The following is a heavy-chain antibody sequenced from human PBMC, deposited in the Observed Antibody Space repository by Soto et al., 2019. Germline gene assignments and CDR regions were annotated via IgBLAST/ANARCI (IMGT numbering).Heavy chain of an antibody. CDR2: IGTRSDI. V-gene: IGHV3-21*01. D-gene: IGHD2-21*02. CDR3: AREETAWPLAYGLDV. J-gene: IGHJ6*02. CDR1: GFTFSSYS. Sequence: GGSMRLSCAACGFTFSSYSXHWVRQAPGKGLEWVSSIGTRSDIYYADSVKGRFTISRDNAKNSQSLQMNSMTAEDTAVYYCAREETAWPLAYGLDVWGQGTTVTVSS.